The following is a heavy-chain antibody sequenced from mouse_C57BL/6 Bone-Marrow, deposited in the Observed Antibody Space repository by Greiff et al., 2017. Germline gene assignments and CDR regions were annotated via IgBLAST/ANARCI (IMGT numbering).Heavy chain of an antibody. CDR2: IDPNSGGT. V-gene: IGHV1-72*01. CDR3: ARVITTVPYAMDY. CDR1: GYTFTSYW. Sequence: QVHVKQPGAELVKPGASVKLSCKASGYTFTSYWMHWVKQRPGRGLEWIGRIDPNSGGTKYNEKFKSKATLTVDKPSSTAYMQLSSLTSEDSAVXYCARVITTVPYAMDYWGQGTSVTVSS. D-gene: IGHD1-1*01. J-gene: IGHJ4*01.